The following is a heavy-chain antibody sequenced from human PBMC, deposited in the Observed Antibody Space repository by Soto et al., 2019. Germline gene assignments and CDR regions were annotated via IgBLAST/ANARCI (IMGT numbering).Heavy chain of an antibody. J-gene: IGHJ4*02. CDR3: ARGASSSWTSLDY. D-gene: IGHD6-13*01. Sequence: ASVKVSCKASGYSFTNYAIYWVRQAPGQRLEWMGRIDAGTGNTKYSQQFQGRVTIIRDTSASTAYMELSSLTSEDTAVYYCARGASSSWTSLDYWGQGXPVTVYS. V-gene: IGHV1-3*01. CDR2: IDAGTGNT. CDR1: GYSFTNYA.